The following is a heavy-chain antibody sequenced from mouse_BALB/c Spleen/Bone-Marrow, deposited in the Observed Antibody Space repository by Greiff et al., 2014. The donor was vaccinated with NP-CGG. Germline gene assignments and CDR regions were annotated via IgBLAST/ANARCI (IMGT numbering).Heavy chain of an antibody. V-gene: IGHV1-63*02. CDR3: ARRGNYGAMDY. Sequence: QVQLQQSGAELVRPGTSVKMSCKAAGYTFTNYYIGWVKQRPGHGLVWIGHIYPGGGYTNYNENFKGKATLTADTSSSTAYMQLXXXXSEASAIYFCARRGNYGAMDYWGQGTSVTVSS. D-gene: IGHD2-1*01. J-gene: IGHJ4*01. CDR2: IYPGGGYT. CDR1: GYTFTNYY.